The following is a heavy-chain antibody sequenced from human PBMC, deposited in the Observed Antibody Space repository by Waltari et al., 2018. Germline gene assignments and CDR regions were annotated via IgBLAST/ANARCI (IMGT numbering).Heavy chain of an antibody. CDR1: GGSISSYY. CDR2: IYYSGST. V-gene: IGHV4-59*01. CDR3: ARETVTTGALDY. J-gene: IGHJ4*02. Sequence: QVQLQESGPGLVKPSATLSLTCTVSGGSISSYYWSLIRQPPGKGLEWIGYIYYSGSTNYNPSLTSRVTISVDTSKNQFSLKLSSVTAADTAVYYCARETVTTGALDYWDQGTLVTVSS. D-gene: IGHD4-17*01.